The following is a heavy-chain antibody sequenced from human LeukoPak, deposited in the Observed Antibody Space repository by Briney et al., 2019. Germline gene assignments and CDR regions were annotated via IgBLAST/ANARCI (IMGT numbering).Heavy chain of an antibody. CDR1: GFTFSNFA. CDR2: ISGNGGTT. CDR3: AKDSHMWPVNWFDP. Sequence: GGSLRLSCAASGFTFSNFALAWVRQAPGKGLEWVSVISGNGGTTYYADFVQGRFTISRDNSKNTLYLQMNNLRAEDSAVYYCAKDSHMWPVNWFDPWGQGTLVTVSS. J-gene: IGHJ5*02. D-gene: IGHD2-21*01. V-gene: IGHV3-23*01.